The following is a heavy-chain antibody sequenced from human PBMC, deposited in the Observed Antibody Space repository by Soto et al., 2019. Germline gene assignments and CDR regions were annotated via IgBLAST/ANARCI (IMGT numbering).Heavy chain of an antibody. V-gene: IGHV4-59*01. J-gene: IGHJ4*02. CDR2: IYYIGST. CDR3: ARVVAVWGSYRYSGYFDY. Sequence: SETLSLTCTVSGGSISSYYWSWIRQPPGKGLEWIGYIYYIGSTNYNPSLKSRVTISVDTSKNQFSLKLSSVTAADTAVYYCARVVAVWGSYRYSGYFDYWGQGTLVTVSS. CDR1: GGSISSYY. D-gene: IGHD3-16*02.